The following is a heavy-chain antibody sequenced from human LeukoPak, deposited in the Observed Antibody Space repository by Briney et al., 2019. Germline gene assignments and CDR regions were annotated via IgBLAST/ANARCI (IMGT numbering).Heavy chain of an antibody. CDR3: ARDHGSAYYRAPRH. Sequence: AASVKVSCKASGYIFTNYYMHWVRQAPGQGLEWMGTINPSGGSTTYAQKFQGRVTMTRDTSTSTVYMGLSSLRSEDTAVYYCARDHGSAYYRAPRHWGQGTLVTVSS. V-gene: IGHV1-46*01. D-gene: IGHD3-10*01. CDR2: INPSGGST. CDR1: GYIFTNYY. J-gene: IGHJ4*02.